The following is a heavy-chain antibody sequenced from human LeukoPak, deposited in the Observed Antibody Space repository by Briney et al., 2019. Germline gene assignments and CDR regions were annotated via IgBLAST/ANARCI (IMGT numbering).Heavy chain of an antibody. CDR2: IIPILGIA. Sequence: SVKVSCKASVGTFSSYAISWVRQAAGQGLEWMGRIIPILGIANYAQKVQGRVTMTTDTSTSTAYMELRSLRSDDTAVYYCARGRDGYNPTADYWGQGTLVTVSS. V-gene: IGHV1-69*04. D-gene: IGHD5-24*01. CDR3: ARGRDGYNPTADY. CDR1: VGTFSSYA. J-gene: IGHJ4*02.